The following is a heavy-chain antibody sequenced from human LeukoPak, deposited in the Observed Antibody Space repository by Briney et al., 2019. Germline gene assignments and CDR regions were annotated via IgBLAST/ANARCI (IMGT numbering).Heavy chain of an antibody. CDR3: ARHSYYYDTSGYHYSFDY. J-gene: IGHJ4*02. Sequence: SGTLSLTCAVSGGSISSSNWWSWVRQPPGKGLEWIGEIYHSGSTNYNPSLKSRVTISVDKSKNQFSLKLSSVTAADTAVYYCARHSYYYDTSGYHYSFDYWGQGTLVTVSS. V-gene: IGHV4-4*02. CDR1: GGSISSSNW. CDR2: IYHSGST. D-gene: IGHD3-22*01.